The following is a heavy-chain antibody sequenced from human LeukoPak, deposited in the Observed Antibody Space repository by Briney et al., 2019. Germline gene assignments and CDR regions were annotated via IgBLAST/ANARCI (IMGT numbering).Heavy chain of an antibody. CDR2: IKSKTDGGTT. D-gene: IGHD2-15*01. CDR3: AKDYWANIVVVVAAIDY. J-gene: IGHJ4*02. CDR1: GFTFSTYS. Sequence: GGSLRLSCAASGFTFSTYSMSWVRQAPGKGLEWVGRIKSKTDGGTTDYAAPVKGRFTISRDDSKNTLYLQMNSLRAEDTAVYYCAKDYWANIVVVVAAIDYWGQGTLVTVSS. V-gene: IGHV3-15*01.